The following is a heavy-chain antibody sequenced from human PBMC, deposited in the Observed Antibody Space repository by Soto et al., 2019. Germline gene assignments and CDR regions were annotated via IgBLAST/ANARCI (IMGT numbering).Heavy chain of an antibody. V-gene: IGHV3-23*01. CDR1: GFTFSSYA. CDR2: ISGSGGST. D-gene: IGHD1-26*01. CDR3: AKDSPYSASYKEDGFDI. J-gene: IGHJ3*02. Sequence: GGSLRLSCEFSGFTFSSYAMSWVRQAPGRGLEWVSSISGSGGSTYHADSVNGRFTISRDNSKNTVFLQMNSLRAEDTAVYYCAKDSPYSASYKEDGFDIWGQGSLVTVSS.